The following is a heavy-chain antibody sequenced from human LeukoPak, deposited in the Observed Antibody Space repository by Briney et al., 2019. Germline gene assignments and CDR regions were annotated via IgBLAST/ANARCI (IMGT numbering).Heavy chain of an antibody. CDR3: ARLLYYSSTSCYRGFSGSY. V-gene: IGHV4-34*01. Sequence: SETLSLTCAVYGGSFSGYYWSWIRQPPGKGLEWIGEINHSGSTNYNPSLKSRVTISVDTSKNQFSLKLSSVTAADTAVYYCARLLYYSSTSCYRGFSGSYWGQGTLVTVSS. D-gene: IGHD2-2*02. J-gene: IGHJ4*02. CDR2: INHSGST. CDR1: GGSFSGYY.